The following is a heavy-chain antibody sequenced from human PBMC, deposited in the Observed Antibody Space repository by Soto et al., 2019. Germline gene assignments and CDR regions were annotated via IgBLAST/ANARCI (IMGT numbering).Heavy chain of an antibody. CDR1: GFTFSSYA. D-gene: IGHD3-3*01. V-gene: IGHV3-23*01. CDR2: SSGSGGST. Sequence: EVQLLESGGGLVQPGGSLRLSCAASGFTFSSYAMSWVRQAPGKGLEGGAASSGSGGSTYYADSVKGRFTISRDNSKNTLYLQMNSLRAEDTAVYYCAKGAITIFGGFDPWGQGTLVTVSS. CDR3: AKGAITIFGGFDP. J-gene: IGHJ5*02.